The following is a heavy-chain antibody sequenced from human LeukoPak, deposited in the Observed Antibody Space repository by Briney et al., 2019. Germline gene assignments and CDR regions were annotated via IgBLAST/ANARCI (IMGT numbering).Heavy chain of an antibody. CDR3: ARDRVRGYSYGGFDY. CDR1: GGTFIIYA. Sequence: AAVRVSFGGSGGTFIIYAISWVRQAPGQGRGGGGGIIPIFGTSNYAQKFQGRVTITTDESTSTAYMELSSLRSEDTAVYYCARDRVRGYSYGGFDYWGQGTLVTVSS. CDR2: IIPIFGTS. J-gene: IGHJ4*02. V-gene: IGHV1-69*05. D-gene: IGHD5-18*01.